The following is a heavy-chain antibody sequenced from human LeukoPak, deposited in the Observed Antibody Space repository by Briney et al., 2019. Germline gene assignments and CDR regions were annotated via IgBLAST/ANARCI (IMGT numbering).Heavy chain of an antibody. V-gene: IGHV1-2*02. CDR2: INPNSGGT. CDR1: GYTFTGYY. CDR3: ARDRIAISQWFGDFLKYYGMDV. J-gene: IGHJ6*02. D-gene: IGHD3-10*01. Sequence: ASVKVSCKASGYTFTGYYMHWVRQAPGQGLEWMGWINPNSGGTNYAQKFQGRVTMTRDTSISTAYMELSRLRSDDTAVYYCARDRIAISQWFGDFLKYYGMDVWGLGTAVIVSS.